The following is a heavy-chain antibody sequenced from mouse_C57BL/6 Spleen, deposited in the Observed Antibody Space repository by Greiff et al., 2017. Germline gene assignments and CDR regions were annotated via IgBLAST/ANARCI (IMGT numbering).Heavy chain of an antibody. CDR3: ARRPFITTVVARDYYAMDY. CDR2: ILPGSGST. V-gene: IGHV1-9*01. J-gene: IGHJ4*01. D-gene: IGHD1-1*01. CDR1: GYTFTGYW. Sequence: QVQLQQSGAELMKPGASVKLSCKATGYTFTGYWIEWVKQRPGHGLEWIGEILPGSGSTNYNEKFKGKATFTADTSSNTAYMQLSSLTTEDSAIYYCARRPFITTVVARDYYAMDYWGQGTSVTVSS.